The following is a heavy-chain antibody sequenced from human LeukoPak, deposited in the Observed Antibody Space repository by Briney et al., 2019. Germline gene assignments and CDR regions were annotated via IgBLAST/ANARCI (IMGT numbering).Heavy chain of an antibody. CDR3: ARHGNYKDYYYYGMDV. CDR1: GYSFTSYW. V-gene: IGHV5-51*01. CDR2: IYPGDSDT. Sequence: GESLKISCKGSGYSFTSYWIGWVRQVPGKGLEWMGTIYPGDSDTRYSPSFQGQVTISADKSISTAYLQWSSLKASDTAMYYCARHGNYKDYYYYGMDVWGQGTTVTVSS. J-gene: IGHJ6*02. D-gene: IGHD5-24*01.